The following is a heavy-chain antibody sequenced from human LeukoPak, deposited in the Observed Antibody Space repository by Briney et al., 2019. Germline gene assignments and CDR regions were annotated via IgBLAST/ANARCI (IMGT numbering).Heavy chain of an antibody. Sequence: SETLSLTCTVSGGSISSGSYYWSWIRQPPGKGLEWIGYIYYSGSTNYNPSLKSRVTISVDTSKNQFSLKLSSVTAADTAVYYCASSRWNYDAFDIWGQGTMVTVSS. J-gene: IGHJ3*02. CDR3: ASSRWNYDAFDI. CDR2: IYYSGST. CDR1: GGSISSGSYY. D-gene: IGHD1-7*01. V-gene: IGHV4-61*01.